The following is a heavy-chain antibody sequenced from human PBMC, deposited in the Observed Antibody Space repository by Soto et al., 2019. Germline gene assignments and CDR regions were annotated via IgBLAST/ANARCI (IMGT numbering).Heavy chain of an antibody. CDR1: GVSISSSRYY. J-gene: IGHJ4*02. Sequence: SSETLSLTCAVSGVSISSSRYYWGWIRQSPGKGLEWIGSIYYTGNTQYNPSLKSRVTISVDTSKSQFSLNLTSVTAADTAVYYCARHRSSGWYVDFDYWGQGALVTVSS. V-gene: IGHV4-39*01. D-gene: IGHD6-19*01. CDR3: ARHRSSGWYVDFDY. CDR2: IYYTGNT.